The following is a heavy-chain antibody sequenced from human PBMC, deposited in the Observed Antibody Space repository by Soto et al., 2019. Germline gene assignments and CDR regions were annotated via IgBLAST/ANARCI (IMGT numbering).Heavy chain of an antibody. CDR1: GGSFSGYY. Sequence: QVQLQQWGAGLLKPSETLSLTCAVYGGSFSGYYWSWIRQPPGKGLEWIGAINHSGSTNYNPSLKSRVTISVDTSKNQFSLKLSSVTAADTAVYYCARGGGSGSYGPYYFDYWGQGTLVTVSS. CDR3: ARGGGSGSYGPYYFDY. CDR2: INHSGST. V-gene: IGHV4-34*01. J-gene: IGHJ4*02. D-gene: IGHD3-10*01.